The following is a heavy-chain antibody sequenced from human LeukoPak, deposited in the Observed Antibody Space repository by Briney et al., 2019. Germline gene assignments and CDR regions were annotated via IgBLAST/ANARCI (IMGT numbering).Heavy chain of an antibody. V-gene: IGHV3-30*03. CDR3: ARRAPSHDFDD. CDR1: GFTFSNYV. CDR2: IAHDGSNK. J-gene: IGHJ4*02. Sequence: PGGSLKLSCAASGFTFSNYVMQWVRQAPGKGLEWVALIAHDGSNKYYADSVKGRFTISRDNAKNSLYLQMNSLRVEDTALYYCARRAPSHDFDDWGQGTLVTVSS.